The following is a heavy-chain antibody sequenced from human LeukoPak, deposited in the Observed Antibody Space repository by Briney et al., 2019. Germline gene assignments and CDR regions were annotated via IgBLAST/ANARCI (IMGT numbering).Heavy chain of an antibody. D-gene: IGHD5-18*01. V-gene: IGHV4-4*02. Sequence: PSETLSLTCAVSGGSISSSNWWSWVRQPPGKGLGWIGEIYHSGSTNYNPSLKSRVTIPVDKSKNQFSLKLSSVTAADTAVYYCARENGYSYGPYYFDYWGQGTLVTVPS. CDR2: IYHSGST. J-gene: IGHJ4*02. CDR1: GGSISSSNW. CDR3: ARENGYSYGPYYFDY.